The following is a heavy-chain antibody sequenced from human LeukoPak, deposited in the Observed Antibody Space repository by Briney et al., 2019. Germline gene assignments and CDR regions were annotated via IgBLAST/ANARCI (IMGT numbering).Heavy chain of an antibody. CDR1: GFSISSGYY. CDR3: ASHPTSVY. J-gene: IGHJ4*02. D-gene: IGHD4-11*01. V-gene: IGHV4-38-2*01. Sequence: SETLSLTCAVSGFSISSGYYWGWIRRAPGKGLEWIGSIHHSGDTDYNPSLKSRATISVDTSKNQFSLKLSSVTAADTAVYYCASHPTSVYWGQGTLVTVSS. CDR2: IHHSGDT.